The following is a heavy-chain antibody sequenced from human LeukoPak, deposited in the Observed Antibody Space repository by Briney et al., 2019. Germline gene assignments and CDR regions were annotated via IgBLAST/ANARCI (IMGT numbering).Heavy chain of an antibody. Sequence: PGGSLRPSCAASGFTFSSYAMHWVRQAPGKGLEWVAVISYDGSNKYYADSVKGRFTISRDKSKNTLYLQMNSLRGEDTAVYYCARSAAAGRIVATFDYWGQGTLVTVSS. V-gene: IGHV3-30*04. CDR1: GFTFSSYA. CDR2: ISYDGSNK. D-gene: IGHD5-12*01. J-gene: IGHJ4*02. CDR3: ARSAAAGRIVATFDY.